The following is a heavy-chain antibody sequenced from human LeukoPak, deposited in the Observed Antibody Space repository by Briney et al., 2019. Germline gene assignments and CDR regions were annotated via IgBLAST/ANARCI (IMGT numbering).Heavy chain of an antibody. CDR1: GFTFSNAW. CDR3: AKRTPGTYYFDY. CDR2: VTNIGPKT. V-gene: IGHV3-23*01. D-gene: IGHD1-26*01. J-gene: IGHJ4*02. Sequence: GGSLRLSCAASGFTFSNAWMSWVRQAPGKGLEWVSTVTNIGPKTFYADSVKGRFTISRDNSKSTLSLQMNNLRADDTAVYYCAKRTPGTYYFDYWGQGTLVTVSS.